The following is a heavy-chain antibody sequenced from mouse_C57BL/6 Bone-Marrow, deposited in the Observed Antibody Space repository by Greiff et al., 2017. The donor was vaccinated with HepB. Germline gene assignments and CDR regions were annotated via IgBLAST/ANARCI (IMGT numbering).Heavy chain of an antibody. CDR2: IDPEDGET. CDR3: ARWKITTVVATDWYFDV. V-gene: IGHV14-2*01. J-gene: IGHJ1*03. CDR1: GFNIKDYY. Sequence: EVQLQESGAELVKPGASVKLSCTASGFNIKDYYMHWVKQRTEQGLEWIGRIDPEDGETKYAPKFQGKATITADTSSNTAYLQLSSLTSEDTAVYYCARWKITTVVATDWYFDVWGTGTTVTVSS. D-gene: IGHD1-1*01.